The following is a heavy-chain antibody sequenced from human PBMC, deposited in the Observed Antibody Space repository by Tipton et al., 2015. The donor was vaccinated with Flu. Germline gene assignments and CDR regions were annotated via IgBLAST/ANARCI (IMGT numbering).Heavy chain of an antibody. D-gene: IGHD6-19*01. Sequence: SLRLSCAASGFIFSTYGMHWVRQAPGKGLEWVAVIWYDESDKYYADSVKGRFTISRDNSKNALYLAINSLRTEDTAVYYCAKDGWDTSGWYPFDYWGQGTLVTVSS. CDR2: IWYDESDK. CDR1: GFIFSTYG. CDR3: AKDGWDTSGWYPFDY. J-gene: IGHJ4*02. V-gene: IGHV3-33*06.